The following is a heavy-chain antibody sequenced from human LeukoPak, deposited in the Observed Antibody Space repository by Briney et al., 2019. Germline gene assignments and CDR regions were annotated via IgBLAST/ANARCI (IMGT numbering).Heavy chain of an antibody. CDR1: GDSVSSNSAA. CDR3: ARGLPGYCSSTSCYRSFDY. Sequence: SQTLSLTCAISGDSVSSNSAAWNWIRQSPSRGLEWLGRTYYRSKWYNDYAVSVKSRITINPDTSKNQFSLQLNSVTPEDTAVYYCARGLPGYCSSTSCYRSFDYWGQGTLVTVSP. CDR2: TYYRSKWYN. J-gene: IGHJ4*02. D-gene: IGHD2-2*01. V-gene: IGHV6-1*01.